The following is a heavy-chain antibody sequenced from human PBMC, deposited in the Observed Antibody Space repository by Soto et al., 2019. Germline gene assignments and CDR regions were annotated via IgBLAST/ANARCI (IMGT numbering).Heavy chain of an antibody. D-gene: IGHD6-19*01. CDR1: GFTFSSYS. CDR3: ARGYSSGWYGPNFDY. J-gene: IGHJ4*02. Sequence: GGSLRLSCAASGFTFSSYSMNWVRQAPGKGLEWVSYISSSSSTIYYADSVKGRFTISRDNAKNPLYLQMNSLRDEDTAVYYCARGYSSGWYGPNFDYWGQGTLVTVSS. V-gene: IGHV3-48*02. CDR2: ISSSSSTI.